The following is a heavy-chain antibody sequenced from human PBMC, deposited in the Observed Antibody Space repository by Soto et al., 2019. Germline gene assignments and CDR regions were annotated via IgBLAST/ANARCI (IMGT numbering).Heavy chain of an antibody. CDR3: ARRNVMVVADNYYYYGMDV. CDR1: GDSTSSSNYY. V-gene: IGHV4-39*01. Sequence: SETLSLTCTVSGDSTSSSNYYWGWIRQPPGKGLEWIANIYYSGITYCNPSLKSRVAISVDTSKNQFSLKLNSVTAADTAVYYCARRNVMVVADNYYYYGMDVWGQGTTVTVSS. J-gene: IGHJ6*02. D-gene: IGHD2-15*01. CDR2: IYYSGIT.